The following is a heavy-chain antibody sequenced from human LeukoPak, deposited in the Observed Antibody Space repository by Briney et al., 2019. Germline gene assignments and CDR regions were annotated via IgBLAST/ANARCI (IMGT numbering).Heavy chain of an antibody. D-gene: IGHD2-21*02. J-gene: IGHJ4*02. V-gene: IGHV3-23*01. Sequence: GGSLRLSCAASGFTFRTSGMSWVRQAPRKGLEWVSAISGSGVSTYYADSVKGRFTISRDNAKNSQYLQMNSLRVEDTALYCCVRAQTYGDSRLLLDYWGQGTLVTVSS. CDR2: ISGSGVST. CDR3: VRAQTYGDSRLLLDY. CDR1: GFTFRTSG.